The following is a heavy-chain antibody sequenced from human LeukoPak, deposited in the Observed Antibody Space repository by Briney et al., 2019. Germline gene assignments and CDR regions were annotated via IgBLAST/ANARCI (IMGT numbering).Heavy chain of an antibody. J-gene: IGHJ6*03. CDR1: GYPFTRYG. V-gene: IGHV1-18*01. CDR2: ISGSNGNT. Sequence: ASVRVSRRASGYPFTRYGISWVRQAPGQGLEWIGWISGSNGNTKYTLKFQGRVTMTTDTSTSTAYMELRSLRSDDTAVYYCARHSGSYQAPRGYYYYMDVWGKGTTVTVSS. D-gene: IGHD1-26*01. CDR3: ARHSGSYQAPRGYYYYMDV.